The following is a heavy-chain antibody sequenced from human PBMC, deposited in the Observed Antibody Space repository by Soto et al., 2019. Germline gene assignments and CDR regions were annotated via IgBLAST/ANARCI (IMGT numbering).Heavy chain of an antibody. CDR2: ISSSSSYI. CDR3: ARASFHGEGLPSYFDY. Sequence: PGGSLRLSCAASGFTFSSYSMNWVRQAPGKGLEWVSSISSSSSYIYYADSVKGRFTISRDNAKNSLYLQMNSLRAEDTAVYYCARASFHGEGLPSYFDYWGQGTLVTVSS. J-gene: IGHJ4*02. V-gene: IGHV3-21*01. D-gene: IGHD3-10*01. CDR1: GFTFSSYS.